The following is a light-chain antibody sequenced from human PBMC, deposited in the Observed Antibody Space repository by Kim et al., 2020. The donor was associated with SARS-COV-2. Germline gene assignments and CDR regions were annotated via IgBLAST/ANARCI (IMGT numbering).Light chain of an antibody. CDR1: QSVSSN. Sequence: EIVMTQSPATLSVSPGERATLSCRASQSVSSNLAWYQQKPGQAPRLLIYGASTRATGIPARFSGSGSGTEFTLTINSLQSEDFAVYYCQQYNNWPFTFGGGTKVDIK. J-gene: IGKJ4*01. V-gene: IGKV3-15*01. CDR3: QQYNNWPFT. CDR2: GAS.